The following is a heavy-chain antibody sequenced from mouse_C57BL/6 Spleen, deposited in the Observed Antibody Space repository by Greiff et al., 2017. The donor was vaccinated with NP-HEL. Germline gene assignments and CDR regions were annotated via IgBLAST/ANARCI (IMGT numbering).Heavy chain of an antibody. Sequence: VQLQQSGAELVRPGTSVKVSCKASGYAFTNYLIEWVKQRPGQGLEWIGVINPGSGGTKYNEKFKGQATLTADKSSSTAYMQLSSLTSEDSAVYFCARPYGSSPFDYWGQGTTLTVSS. D-gene: IGHD1-1*01. CDR2: INPGSGGT. CDR3: ARPYGSSPFDY. J-gene: IGHJ2*01. CDR1: GYAFTNYL. V-gene: IGHV1-54*01.